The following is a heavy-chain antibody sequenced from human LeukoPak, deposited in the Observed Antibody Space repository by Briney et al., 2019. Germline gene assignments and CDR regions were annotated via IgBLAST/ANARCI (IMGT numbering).Heavy chain of an antibody. CDR2: IWYDGSNK. V-gene: IGHV3-33*01. Sequence: GGSLRLSCAASGFTFSSYGMHWVRQAPGKGLEWVAVIWYDGSNKYYADSVKGRFTIPRDNSKNTLYLQMNSLRAEDTAVYYCAREDIVVVPAAMHYYGMDVWGQGTTVTVSS. D-gene: IGHD2-2*01. CDR1: GFTFSSYG. J-gene: IGHJ6*02. CDR3: AREDIVVVPAAMHYYGMDV.